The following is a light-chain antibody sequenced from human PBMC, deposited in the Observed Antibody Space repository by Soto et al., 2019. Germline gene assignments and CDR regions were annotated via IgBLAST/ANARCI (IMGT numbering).Light chain of an antibody. CDR3: SSYSWSSTLGGV. CDR2: DVS. V-gene: IGLV2-14*01. Sequence: QSVLTQPASVSGSPGQSITISCTGTSSDVGGYNYVSWYQQHPGKAPKLMIYDVSNRPSGVSNRFSGSKSGNTASLAISGLQAEEEADYYCSSYSWSSTLGGVFGTGTKLTVL. CDR1: SSDVGGYNY. J-gene: IGLJ1*01.